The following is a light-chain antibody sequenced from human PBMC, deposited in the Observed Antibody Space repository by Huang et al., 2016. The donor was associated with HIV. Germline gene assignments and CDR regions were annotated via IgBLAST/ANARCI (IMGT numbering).Light chain of an antibody. J-gene: IGKJ5*01. Sequence: IQMTQSPTSLSASVGDRVSIVYRASQSISTYLNWYQQKPGKAPKLLISSASTLHSGVPSRVSGSGSGTEFTLTIRGLQLDDFATYYCQQSYSALSSFGPGTRL. V-gene: IGKV1-39*01. CDR1: QSISTY. CDR2: SAS. CDR3: QQSYSALSS.